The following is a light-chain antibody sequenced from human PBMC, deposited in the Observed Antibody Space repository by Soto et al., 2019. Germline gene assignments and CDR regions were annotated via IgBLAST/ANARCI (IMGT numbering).Light chain of an antibody. J-gene: IGLJ1*01. Sequence: QSALTQPPSASGSPGQSVTISCTGTSSDVGGFNYVSWYQLHPGKAPKHLIYEVNKRPSGVPDRFSGSKSGNTASLTVSGIQSEDEADYFCSSFLAGTSYVFGTATKLTVL. V-gene: IGLV2-8*01. CDR1: SSDVGGFNY. CDR2: EVN. CDR3: SSFLAGTSYV.